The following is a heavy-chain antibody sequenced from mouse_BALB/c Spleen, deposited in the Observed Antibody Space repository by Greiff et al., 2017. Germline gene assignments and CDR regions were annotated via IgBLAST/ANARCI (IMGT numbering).Heavy chain of an antibody. D-gene: IGHD2-3*01. V-gene: IGHV1S26*01. CDR3: ARGDGYFYY. J-gene: IGHJ2*01. CDR2: INPSSGYT. CDR1: GYTFTSYT. Sequence: VKLVESGPELVKPGASVKMSCKASGYTFTSYTMHWVKQRPGQGLEWIGYINPSSGYTNYNQKFKDKATLTADKSSSTAYMQLSSLTSEDSAVYYCARGDGYFYYWGQGTTLTVSS.